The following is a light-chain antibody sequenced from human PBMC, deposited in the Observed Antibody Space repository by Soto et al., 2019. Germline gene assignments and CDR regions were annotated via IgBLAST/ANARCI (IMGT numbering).Light chain of an antibody. V-gene: IGLV2-23*01. CDR3: CLYLGGTSV. CDR1: SSDLGSYNL. Sequence: QSALTQPASVSGSPGQSITISCTGTSSDLGSYNLVSWYQQYPGKAPALLIYEDDKRPSGVSNRFSGSKSDSTASLTISGLQAEDEADYYCCLYLGGTSVFGGGTQLTVL. J-gene: IGLJ7*01. CDR2: EDD.